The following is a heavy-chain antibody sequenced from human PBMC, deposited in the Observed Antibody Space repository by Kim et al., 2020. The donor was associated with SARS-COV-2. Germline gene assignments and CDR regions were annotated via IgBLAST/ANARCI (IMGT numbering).Heavy chain of an antibody. CDR1: GYTFSSHV. D-gene: IGHD2-15*01. CDR3: ARANCCDGIGCSFDI. Sequence: ASVKVSCKASGYTFSSHVIRWVRQAPGQGLEWMGWINGNNGDKKYARKLRGRVIMATDISTSTAYMELRSLRSDDTAVYYCARANCCDGIGCSFDI. J-gene: IGHJ3*02. CDR2: INGNNGDK. V-gene: IGHV1-18*01.